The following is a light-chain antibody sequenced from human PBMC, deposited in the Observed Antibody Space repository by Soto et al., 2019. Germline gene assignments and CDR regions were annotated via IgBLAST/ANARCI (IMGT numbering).Light chain of an antibody. Sequence: EIVLTQSPGTLSLSPGKRATVSCRASQSVSSSYLAWYQQKGGQAPRLLIYGASRRATGIPDRFSGSGSGTDFTLTISRLEAEDFAVYYCHQYGSSYTFGQGTKLEIK. CDR1: QSVSSSY. J-gene: IGKJ2*01. CDR3: HQYGSSYT. V-gene: IGKV3-20*01. CDR2: GAS.